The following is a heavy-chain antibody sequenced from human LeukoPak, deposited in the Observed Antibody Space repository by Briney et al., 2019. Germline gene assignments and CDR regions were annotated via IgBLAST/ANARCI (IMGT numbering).Heavy chain of an antibody. J-gene: IGHJ4*02. Sequence: PSETLSLTCTVSGGSISSYYWSWLRQPAGKGLEWIGRIYTSGSTNYNPSLKSRVTMSVDTSKNQFSLKLSSVTAADTAVYYCASYYYDSSGYLFDYWGQGTLVTVSS. CDR2: IYTSGST. CDR1: GGSISSYY. CDR3: ASYYYDSSGYLFDY. D-gene: IGHD3-22*01. V-gene: IGHV4-4*07.